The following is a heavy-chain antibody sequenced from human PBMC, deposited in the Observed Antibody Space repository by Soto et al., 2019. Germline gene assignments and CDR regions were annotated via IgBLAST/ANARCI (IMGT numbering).Heavy chain of an antibody. CDR1: GFTFSTFW. Sequence: PGGSLRLSCEASGFTFSTFWMHWVRQAPGKGLVWVSRINSDGSSTYYADSVKGRVTISRDNAKNTLYLQLNSLRPEDTALYYCASDAYYDMGVWGQGTTVTVSS. J-gene: IGHJ6*02. CDR3: ASDAYYDMGV. CDR2: INSDGSST. V-gene: IGHV3-74*01.